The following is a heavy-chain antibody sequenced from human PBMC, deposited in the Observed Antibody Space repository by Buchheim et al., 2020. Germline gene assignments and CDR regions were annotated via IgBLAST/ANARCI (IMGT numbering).Heavy chain of an antibody. CDR3: ARNFGLGGMDV. Sequence: QVQLQESGPGLVKPAGTRSLTCGVSGDSISSTDWWNWVRQPPGKGLEWIGEINHSGTTNYSPSLKSRVTMSVDKSKKQFSLNLSSVTAADTAVYYCARNFGLGGMDVWGRGTT. CDR1: GDSISSTDW. D-gene: IGHD3-16*01. J-gene: IGHJ6*02. V-gene: IGHV4-4*02. CDR2: INHSGTT.